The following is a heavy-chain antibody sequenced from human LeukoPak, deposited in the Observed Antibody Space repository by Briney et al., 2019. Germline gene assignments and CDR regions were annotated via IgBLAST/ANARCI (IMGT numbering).Heavy chain of an antibody. V-gene: IGHV4-38-2*02. CDR3: VSHKTPYYYIDV. J-gene: IGHJ6*03. Sequence: PSETLSLTCTVSSHSITNNYFGWIRQSPGKGLEWIGSISQRQITYYSPSLRSRVTVSRETSNKQFSLRLTSVTAGDTAIYYCVSHKTPYYYIDVWGKGTPVTISS. CDR1: SHSITNNYF. CDR2: ISQRQIT.